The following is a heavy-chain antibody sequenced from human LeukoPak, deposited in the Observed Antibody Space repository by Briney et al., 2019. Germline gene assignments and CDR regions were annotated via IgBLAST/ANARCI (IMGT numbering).Heavy chain of an antibody. V-gene: IGHV3-20*04. CDR3: AREVLIDSYFYYMDV. J-gene: IGHJ6*03. CDR1: GFTFDDYG. CDR2: INWNGGST. Sequence: GGSLRLSCAASGFTFDDYGMSWVRQAPGKGLEWVSSINWNGGSTAYADSVKGRFTISRDNAKNSLYLQMNSLRAEDTALYYCAREVLIDSYFYYMDVWGKGTTVTVSS. D-gene: IGHD1-1*01.